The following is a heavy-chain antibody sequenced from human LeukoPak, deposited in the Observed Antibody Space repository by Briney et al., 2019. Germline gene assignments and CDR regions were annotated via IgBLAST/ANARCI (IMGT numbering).Heavy chain of an antibody. V-gene: IGHV3-23*01. CDR1: GYAFSSHG. D-gene: IGHD3-16*01. Sequence: GGSLRLSCAASGYAFSSHGLTWVRRAPGKGLEWVSTINGPGDNPYAETVKGRFTISRDNSKNTLYLQMHSLRAEDTAIYYCAKVSVCYGCYLDFWGQGTLVTVS. CDR3: AKVSVCYGCYLDF. CDR2: INGPGDNP. J-gene: IGHJ4*02.